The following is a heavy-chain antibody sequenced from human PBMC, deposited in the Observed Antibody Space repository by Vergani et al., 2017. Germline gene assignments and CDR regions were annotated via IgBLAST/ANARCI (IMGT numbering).Heavy chain of an antibody. CDR1: GGTFSSYA. Sequence: QVQLVQSGAEVKKPGSSVKVSCKASGGTFSSYAISWVRQAPGQGLEWMGGIIPIFGTANYAQKFQGRVTITADESTSTAYMELSSLRSEDTAVYYCARGTVTYYHGSGSPKNWFDPWGQGTLVTVSS. CDR3: ARGTVTYYHGSGSPKNWFDP. J-gene: IGHJ5*02. D-gene: IGHD3-10*01. V-gene: IGHV1-69*01. CDR2: IIPIFGTA.